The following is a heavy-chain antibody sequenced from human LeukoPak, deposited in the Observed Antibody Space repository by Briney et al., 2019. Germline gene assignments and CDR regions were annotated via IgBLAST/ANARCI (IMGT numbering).Heavy chain of an antibody. D-gene: IGHD2-2*01. CDR1: GVTFTNAW. CDR3: TIDRGSVVVPAGGDY. V-gene: IGHV3-15*01. Sequence: PGGSLRLSCAVSGVTFTNAWMSWVRQAPGKGLEWVGRIKSESDGWTTDYAAAVKGRFTISRDDSRHTVYLEMNSLNTEDTAVYYCTIDRGSVVVPAGGDYWGHGTLVTVSS. CDR2: IKSESDGWTT. J-gene: IGHJ4*01.